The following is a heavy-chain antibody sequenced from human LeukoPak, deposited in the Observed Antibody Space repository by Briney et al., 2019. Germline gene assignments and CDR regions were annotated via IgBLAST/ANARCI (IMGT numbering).Heavy chain of an antibody. V-gene: IGHV3-23*01. D-gene: IGHD2-2*01. CDR1: GFTFSSYA. CDR2: ISASGGTT. J-gene: IGHJ5*02. CDR3: AKEPREYCSSTSCPNWIDP. Sequence: PGGSLRLSCAASGFTFSSYAMSWVRQAPGKRLEWVSAISASGGTTYYADSVKGRFTISRDNSKNTLYLQMSSLRAEDTAVYYCAKEPREYCSSTSCPNWIDPWGQGTLVTVSS.